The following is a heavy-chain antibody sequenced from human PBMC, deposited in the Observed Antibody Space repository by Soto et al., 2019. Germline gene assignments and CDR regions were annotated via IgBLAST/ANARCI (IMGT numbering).Heavy chain of an antibody. CDR1: GFSFSSYA. CDR3: AKSAWVVWRDYYYYMDV. J-gene: IGHJ6*03. V-gene: IGHV3-23*01. D-gene: IGHD3-10*01. Sequence: GGSLRLSCVVSGFSFSSYAMSWVRQAPGKGLEWVSSIIGSGGSTYYTDSVKGRFTVSRDNSKNTLYLHMNSLRAEDTAVYYCAKSAWVVWRDYYYYMDVWGKGTTVTVSS. CDR2: IIGSGGST.